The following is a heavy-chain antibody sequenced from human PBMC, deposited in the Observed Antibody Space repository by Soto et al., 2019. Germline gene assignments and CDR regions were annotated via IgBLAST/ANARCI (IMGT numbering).Heavy chain of an antibody. CDR1: GFTVSSNY. J-gene: IGHJ3*02. CDR3: AREVGSGWNVDGFDS. Sequence: PGGSLRLSCAASGFTVSSNYMSWVRQAPGKGLEWVSVIYSGGSTYYADSVKGRFTISRDNSKNTLYLQMNSLRVEDTAVYYCAREVGSGWNVDGFDSWGQGTMVTFAS. D-gene: IGHD6-19*01. V-gene: IGHV3-53*01. CDR2: IYSGGST.